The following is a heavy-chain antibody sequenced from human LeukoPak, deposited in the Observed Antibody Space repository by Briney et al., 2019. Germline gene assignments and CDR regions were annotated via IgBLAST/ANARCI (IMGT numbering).Heavy chain of an antibody. J-gene: IGHJ4*02. CDR3: ARDRSSGWYGYRGFDY. CDR2: IIPIFGTA. D-gene: IGHD6-19*01. Sequence: SVKVSCKASGGTFSSYAISWVRQAPGQGLEWMGGIIPIFGTANYAQKFQGRVTITADESTSTAYMELGSLRSEDTAVYYCARDRSSGWYGYRGFDYWGQGTLVTVSS. V-gene: IGHV1-69*01. CDR1: GGTFSSYA.